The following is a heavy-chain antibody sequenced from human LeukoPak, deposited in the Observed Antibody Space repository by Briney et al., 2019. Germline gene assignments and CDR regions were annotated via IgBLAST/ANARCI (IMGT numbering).Heavy chain of an antibody. CDR2: IIPIFGTA. Sequence: SVKVSCKASGGTFSSYAISWVRQAPGQGLEWMGGIIPIFGTANYAQKFQGRVTITADKSTSTAYMELSSLRSEDTAVYYCARGPPLFAGYMDVWGKGTTVTVSS. CDR3: ARGPPLFAGYMDV. J-gene: IGHJ6*03. V-gene: IGHV1-69*06. CDR1: GGTFSSYA.